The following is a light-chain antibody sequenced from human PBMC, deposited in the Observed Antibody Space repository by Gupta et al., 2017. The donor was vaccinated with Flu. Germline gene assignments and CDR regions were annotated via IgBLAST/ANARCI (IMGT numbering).Light chain of an antibody. CDR1: QHINNH. V-gene: IGKV1-5*01. CDR3: QKDRLDPRT. Sequence: IPMTQAPSTLSASIADRVTITCRASQHINNHLAWQQQRLGTAHRQLIYDAARLQRGAATRFGSSGSGTVSSLTSNSQQPDYVVSYYGQKDRLDPRTFGQGTKVEIK. J-gene: IGKJ1*01. CDR2: DAA.